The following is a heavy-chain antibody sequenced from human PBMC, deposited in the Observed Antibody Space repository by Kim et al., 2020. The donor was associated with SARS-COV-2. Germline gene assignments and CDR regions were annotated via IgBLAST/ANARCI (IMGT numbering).Heavy chain of an antibody. V-gene: IGHV3-33*01. CDR1: GFTFSTSG. J-gene: IGHJ3*01. D-gene: IGHD1-26*01. Sequence: GGSLRLSCVASGFTFSTSGIHWVRQAPGKGLEWVALIWYDGTKEYYADSVKGRFIISRDNSKNTLYLQMNSLRAEDTAVYSCARDLVGANGNAFDVWGQGTMVTVSS. CDR3: ARDLVGANGNAFDV. CDR2: IWYDGTKE.